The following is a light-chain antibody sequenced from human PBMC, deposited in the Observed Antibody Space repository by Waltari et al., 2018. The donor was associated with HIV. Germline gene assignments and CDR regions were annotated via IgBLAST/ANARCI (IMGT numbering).Light chain of an antibody. CDR3: SSYATGNTYV. J-gene: IGLJ1*01. V-gene: IGLV2-23*02. Sequence: QSALTQPASVSGSPGQSITISCTGTNSDIGKYNLVSWYQQHTGKVPKVLIFEVTTRPSVISHRFSGSKSDNTASLTISGLQAEDEADYYCSSYATGNTYVFGTGTSVTVL. CDR2: EVT. CDR1: NSDIGKYNL.